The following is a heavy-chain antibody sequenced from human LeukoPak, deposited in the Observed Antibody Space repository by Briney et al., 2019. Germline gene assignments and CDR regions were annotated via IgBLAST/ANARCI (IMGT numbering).Heavy chain of an antibody. CDR1: GGSISSYY. CDR2: IYYSGST. J-gene: IGHJ1*01. Sequence: SETLSLTCTVSGGSISSYYWSWIRQPTGKGLEWIGYIYYSGSTNYNPSLKSRVIMSVDRSKNQFSLKLRSVTAADTAVYYCARGGVVPAARLAASGTQEEAEYFQLWGRGTLVTVSS. V-gene: IGHV4-59*12. CDR3: ARGGVVPAARLAASGTQEEAEYFQL. D-gene: IGHD6-13*01.